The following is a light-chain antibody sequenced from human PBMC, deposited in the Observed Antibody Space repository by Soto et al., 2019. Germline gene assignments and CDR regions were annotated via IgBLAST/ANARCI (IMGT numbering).Light chain of an antibody. J-gene: IGKJ1*01. Sequence: DIQITQSPPSLSSSLGDIVTITCRASQSISSYLNWYQQKPGKAPKLLIYAASSLQSGVPSRFSGSGSGTDFTLTISSLQPEDFATYYCQQSYSTSVTFGQGTKVDIK. CDR1: QSISSY. V-gene: IGKV1-39*01. CDR3: QQSYSTSVT. CDR2: AAS.